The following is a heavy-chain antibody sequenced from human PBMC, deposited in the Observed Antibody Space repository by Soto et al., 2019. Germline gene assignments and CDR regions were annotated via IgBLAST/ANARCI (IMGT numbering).Heavy chain of an antibody. CDR2: IYYSGST. J-gene: IGHJ6*02. Sequence: SETLSLTCTVSGGSISSGGYYWSWIRQHPGKGLEWIGYIYYSGSTYYNPSLKSRVTISVDTSKNQFSLKLSSVTAADTAVYYCASLGGYSYGSFLNYYYYGMDVWGQGTTVTVSS. V-gene: IGHV4-31*02. D-gene: IGHD5-18*01. CDR3: ASLGGYSYGSFLNYYYYGMDV. CDR1: GGSISSGGYY.